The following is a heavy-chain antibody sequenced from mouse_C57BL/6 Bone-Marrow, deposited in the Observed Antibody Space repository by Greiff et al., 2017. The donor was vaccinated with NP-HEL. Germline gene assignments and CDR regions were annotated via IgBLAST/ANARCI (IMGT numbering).Heavy chain of an antibody. J-gene: IGHJ3*01. CDR2: IRNKANGYTT. D-gene: IGHD2-5*01. CDR1: GFTFTDYY. V-gene: IGHV7-3*01. CDR3: ARSDSNYVGFAY. Sequence: EVMLVESGGGLVQPGGSLSLSCAASGFTFTDYYMSWVRQPPGKALEWLGFIRNKANGYTTEYSASVKGRFTISRDNSQSILYLQMNALRAEDSATYYGARSDSNYVGFAYWGQGTLVTVSA.